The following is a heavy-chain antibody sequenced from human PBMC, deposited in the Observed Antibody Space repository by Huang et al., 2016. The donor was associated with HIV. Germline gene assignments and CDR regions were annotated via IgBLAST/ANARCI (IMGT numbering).Heavy chain of an antibody. Sequence: EVELVESGGGLVKPGGSLRLSCAASGFAFSSYGMNWVRQAPGKGLECVAFIGGDSSYIYYADSVKCRVTISRDNAKSSIYLQLDSLRAEDTAVYYCAYQQWLVGGLNHWGQGTLVVVSS. CDR2: IGGDSSYI. CDR3: AYQQWLVGGLNH. D-gene: IGHD6-19*01. CDR1: GFAFSSYG. V-gene: IGHV3-21*02. J-gene: IGHJ5*02.